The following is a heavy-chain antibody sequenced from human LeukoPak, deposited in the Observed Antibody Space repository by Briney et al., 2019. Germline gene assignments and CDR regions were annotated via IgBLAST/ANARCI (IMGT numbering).Heavy chain of an antibody. CDR1: GFTFSNAW. D-gene: IGHD1-26*01. V-gene: IGHV3-15*07. CDR3: TTDLKESGSDTTTGFQY. Sequence: GGSLRLSCATSGFTFSNAWMNWVRQAPGKGLEWVGRIRSNSDGGTIDYAAPVKGRFTLSRDDSKNTLYLQVNSLKVEDTAVYCCTTDLKESGSDTTTGFQYWGQGTLVTVSS. CDR2: IRSNSDGGTI. J-gene: IGHJ4*02.